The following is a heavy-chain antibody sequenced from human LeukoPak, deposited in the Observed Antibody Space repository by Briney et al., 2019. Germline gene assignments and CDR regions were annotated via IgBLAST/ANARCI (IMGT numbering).Heavy chain of an antibody. CDR3: ARGRIQLWFYYYYYMDV. J-gene: IGHJ6*03. CDR2: IYSNGNT. V-gene: IGHV3-66*01. CDR1: GFTVSSNY. D-gene: IGHD5-18*01. Sequence: VQPGGSLRLSCAASGFTVSSNYMRWVRQAPGKGLEWVSFIYSNGNTYYADSVKGRFTISRDNSKNTLYLQLNSLRAEDTAVYYCARGRIQLWFYYYYYMDVWGKGTTVTVSS.